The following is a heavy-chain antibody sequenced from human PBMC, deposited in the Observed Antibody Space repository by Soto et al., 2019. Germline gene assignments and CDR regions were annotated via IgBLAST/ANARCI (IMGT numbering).Heavy chain of an antibody. V-gene: IGHV4-59*01. Sequence: TSETLSLTCTVSGGSIGGYYWGWIRQPPGKGLEWIGYIYYSGSSKYNPSLKSRVAMSADTTKNQLSLKLRSVTAADTAIYYCARVRERWQYIEWFYHFDQWGQGTLVTVSS. CDR2: IYYSGSS. CDR3: ARVRERWQYIEWFYHFDQ. D-gene: IGHD3-9*01. J-gene: IGHJ4*02. CDR1: GGSIGGYY.